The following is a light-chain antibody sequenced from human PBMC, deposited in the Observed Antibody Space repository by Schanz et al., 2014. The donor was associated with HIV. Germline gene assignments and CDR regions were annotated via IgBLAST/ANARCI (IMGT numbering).Light chain of an antibody. J-gene: IGLJ1*01. CDR1: SSDVGGYNY. CDR3: SSYTTSSTQV. V-gene: IGLV2-14*03. Sequence: QSVLTQPASVSGSPGQSITISCTGTSSDVGGYNYVSWYQQHPGKAPKLMLYDVSNRPSGVPDRFSGSKSGNTASLTIYGLQAEDEADYYCSSYTTSSTQVFGTGTKLTVL. CDR2: DVS.